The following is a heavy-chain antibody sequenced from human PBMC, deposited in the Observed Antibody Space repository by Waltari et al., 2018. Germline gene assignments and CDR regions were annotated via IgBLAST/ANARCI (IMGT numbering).Heavy chain of an antibody. D-gene: IGHD2-15*01. CDR2: IKHRRGT. Sequence: QVQLQQWGAGLLKPSETLSLTCAVYGGSFSGHYWGWIRQPPGKGLEWVGEIKHRRGTNYHPSLKSRVTISLDTSKNQFSLKLSSVTAADTAVYYCARVRDHCFDYWGQGTLVTVSS. V-gene: IGHV4-34*01. CDR3: ARVRDHCFDY. CDR1: GGSFSGHY. J-gene: IGHJ4*02.